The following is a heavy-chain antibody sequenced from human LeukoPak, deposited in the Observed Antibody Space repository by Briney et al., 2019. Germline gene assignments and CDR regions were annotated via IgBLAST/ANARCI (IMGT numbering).Heavy chain of an antibody. V-gene: IGHV3-53*01. CDR2: IYKSGST. CDR3: ARESGGTAWYQND. D-gene: IGHD2-2*01. Sequence: GGSLRLSCAASGFTVTTTYMSWVRQAPGRGLEWVSIIYKSGSTYYADSVKGRFTFSRDRSSNTLFLQMNSLKADDTALYYCARESGGTAWYQNDWGQGTLVTVSS. J-gene: IGHJ4*02. CDR1: GFTVTTTY.